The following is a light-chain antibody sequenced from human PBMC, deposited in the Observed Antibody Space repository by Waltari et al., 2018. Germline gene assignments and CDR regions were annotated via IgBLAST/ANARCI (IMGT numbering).Light chain of an antibody. CDR1: GSNIGAGYD. Sequence: QSALTQPPSVSAAPGQRVTISCTGSGSNIGAGYDVHWYQQFPGTVPKLLPSGDNNRPSGVPDRVSASKAGTSASLAITGLQAEDEADYYCQSYDRSLSVVFGGGTKLTVL. V-gene: IGLV1-40*01. CDR3: QSYDRSLSVV. CDR2: GDN. J-gene: IGLJ2*01.